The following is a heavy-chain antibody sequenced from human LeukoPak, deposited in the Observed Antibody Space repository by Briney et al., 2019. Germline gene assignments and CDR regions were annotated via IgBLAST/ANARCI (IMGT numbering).Heavy chain of an antibody. CDR3: ARDGDRNSSSWYGLGYYYYYMDV. Sequence: SQTLSLTCTVSGSSISSGGYYWSWMRQPPGNGLEWIGYIYHSGSTYYNPSLKSRVTISVDRSKNQFSLKLSSVTAADTAVYYCARDGDRNSSSWYGLGYYYYYMDVWGKGTTVTVSS. CDR2: IYHSGST. V-gene: IGHV4-30-2*01. D-gene: IGHD6-13*01. J-gene: IGHJ6*03. CDR1: GSSISSGGYY.